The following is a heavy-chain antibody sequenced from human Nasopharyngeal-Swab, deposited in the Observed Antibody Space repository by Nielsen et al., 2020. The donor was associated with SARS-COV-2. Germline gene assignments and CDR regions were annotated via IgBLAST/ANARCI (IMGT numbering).Heavy chain of an antibody. CDR1: GGSISSYF. CDR2: FFYNGGT. V-gene: IGHV4-59*12. J-gene: IGHJ2*01. CDR3: ARGGAVPTAWYFDL. Sequence: SETLSLTCAVSGGSISSYFWSWIRQTPGKGLEWIGYFFYNGGTNYNPSLKSRVTISVDTSKSQISLKLSSVTAADTAVYYCARGGAVPTAWYFDLWGRGTLVTVSS. D-gene: IGHD4/OR15-4a*01.